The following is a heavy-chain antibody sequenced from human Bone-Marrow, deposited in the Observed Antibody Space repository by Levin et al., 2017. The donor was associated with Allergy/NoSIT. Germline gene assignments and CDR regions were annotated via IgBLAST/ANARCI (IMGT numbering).Heavy chain of an antibody. Sequence: SETLSLTCTVSGGSISSGSYYWSWIRQPAGKGLEWIGRIYTSGSTNYNPSLKSRVTISVDTSKNQFSLKLSSVTAADTAVYYCARERSRRYYGSGSSRGFNWYFDLWGRGTLVTVSS. CDR3: ARERSRRYYGSGSSRGFNWYFDL. V-gene: IGHV4-61*02. CDR2: IYTSGST. J-gene: IGHJ2*01. CDR1: GGSISSGSYY. D-gene: IGHD3-10*01.